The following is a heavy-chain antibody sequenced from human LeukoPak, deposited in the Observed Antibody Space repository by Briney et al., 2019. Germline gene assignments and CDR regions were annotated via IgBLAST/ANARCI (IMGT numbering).Heavy chain of an antibody. J-gene: IGHJ5*02. CDR2: GSDVGGT. V-gene: IGHV4-30-4*01. D-gene: IGHD2-8*01. CDR1: GGSISSGDYY. CDR3: AQNGQSGFSFDP. Sequence: SETLSLTCTVSGGSISSGDYYWSWIRQPPGKGLEWIGEGSDVGGTKYNPSLKSRVTISADTSKNQFSLKLSSVTAADTAVYYCAQNGQSGFSFDPWGQGTLVTVSS.